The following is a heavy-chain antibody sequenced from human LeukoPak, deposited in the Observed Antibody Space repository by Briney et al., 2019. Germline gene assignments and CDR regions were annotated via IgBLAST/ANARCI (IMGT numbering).Heavy chain of an antibody. J-gene: IGHJ3*02. Sequence: PSETLSLTCTVSGASVSSGGYSWSWIRQPPGKGLEGIAYMYYSGSTNYNPSLKSRVTISVDRSNNQFSLKLSSVTAADTAVYYCARGSRTVTLRDAFDIWGQGTMVTVSS. CDR2: MYYSGST. CDR3: ARGSRTVTLRDAFDI. D-gene: IGHD4-17*01. CDR1: GASVSSGGYS. V-gene: IGHV4-61*08.